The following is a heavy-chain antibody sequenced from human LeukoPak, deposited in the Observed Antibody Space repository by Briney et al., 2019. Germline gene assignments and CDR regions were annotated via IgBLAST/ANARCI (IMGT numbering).Heavy chain of an antibody. D-gene: IGHD1-26*01. J-gene: IGHJ4*02. CDR3: AKISKWGLPY. CDR1: GFTFSSYG. V-gene: IGHV3-30*02. Sequence: GGSLRLSCAASGFTFSSYGMHWVRQAPGEGLKWLAFIRYDGSNKYYADSVKGRFTISRDNSKNTLYLQMNSLRAEDTAVYYCAKISKWGLPYWGQGTLVTVSS. CDR2: IRYDGSNK.